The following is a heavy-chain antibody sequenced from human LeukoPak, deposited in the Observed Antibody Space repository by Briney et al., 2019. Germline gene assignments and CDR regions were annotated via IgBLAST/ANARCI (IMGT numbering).Heavy chain of an antibody. CDR2: INHSGST. J-gene: IGHJ4*02. V-gene: IGHV4-39*07. CDR1: GGSISSNSYY. CDR3: ASYRHCSGGSCQSFDY. D-gene: IGHD2-15*01. Sequence: SETLSLTCTVSGGSISSNSYYWGWIRQPPGKGLEWIGEINHSGSTNYNPSLKSRVTMSVDTSKNQFSLKLSSVTAADTAVYYCASYRHCSGGSCQSFDYWGQGTLVTVSS.